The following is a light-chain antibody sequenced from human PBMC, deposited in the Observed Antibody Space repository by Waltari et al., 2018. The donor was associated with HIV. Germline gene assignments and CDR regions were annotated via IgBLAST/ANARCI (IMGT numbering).Light chain of an antibody. Sequence: LTQPGSVSVAPGQTASITCEGNNLGTLSVHWYRQTPGQAPILIIYYDNDRPAGIAERFSGSKSGDTATLSISRVEAGDEGEYFWQVWQKPGRYVFGSGTKVTVL. J-gene: IGLJ1*01. V-gene: IGLV3-21*01. CDR3: QVWQKPGRYV. CDR2: YDN. CDR1: NLGTLS.